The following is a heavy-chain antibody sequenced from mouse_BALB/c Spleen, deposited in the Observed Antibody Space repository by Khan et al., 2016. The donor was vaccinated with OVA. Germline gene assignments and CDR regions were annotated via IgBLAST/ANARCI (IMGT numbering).Heavy chain of an antibody. V-gene: IGHV9-3-1*01. Sequence: QIQLVQSGPEVKKPGETVKISCKASGHTFTKFGMNWVKQAPGKGLKWMGWINTYTGEPTYADDFNGRFSFSLETSASTAYLQINNHKNAVTATYIAARYPYLSDGLEYWGQGTSVTVSS. CDR1: GHTFTKFG. D-gene: IGHD2-3*01. CDR3: ARYPYLSDGLEY. CDR2: INTYTGEP. J-gene: IGHJ4*01.